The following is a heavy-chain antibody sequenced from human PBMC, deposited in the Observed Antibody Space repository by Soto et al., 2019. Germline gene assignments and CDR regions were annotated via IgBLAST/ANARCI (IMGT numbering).Heavy chain of an antibody. D-gene: IGHD6-13*01. Sequence: GGSLRLSCAASGSTFSSYGMHWVRQAPGKGLEWVAVISYDGSNKYYADSVKGRFTISRDNSKNTLYLQMNSLRAEDTAVYYCARSKISSSWLSDPWGQGTLVTVSS. CDR1: GSTFSSYG. V-gene: IGHV3-30*03. CDR3: ARSKISSSWLSDP. J-gene: IGHJ5*02. CDR2: ISYDGSNK.